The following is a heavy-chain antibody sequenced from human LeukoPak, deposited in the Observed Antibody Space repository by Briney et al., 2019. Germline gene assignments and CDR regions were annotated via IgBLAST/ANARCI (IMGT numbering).Heavy chain of an antibody. J-gene: IGHJ2*01. D-gene: IGHD4-11*01. Sequence: TSETLSLTCTVSGGSISSGGYYWSWIRQPPGKGLEWIGYIYHSGSTYYNPSLKSRVTISVDRSKNQFSLKLSSVTAADTAVYCCARCLYSILPIDWYFDLWGRGTLVTVSS. CDR2: IYHSGST. CDR3: ARCLYSILPIDWYFDL. V-gene: IGHV4-30-2*01. CDR1: GGSISSGGYY.